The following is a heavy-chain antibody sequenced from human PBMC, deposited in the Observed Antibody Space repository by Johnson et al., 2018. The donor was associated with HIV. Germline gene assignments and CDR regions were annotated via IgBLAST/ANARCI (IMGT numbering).Heavy chain of an antibody. Sequence: QVQLVESGGGVVQPGRSLRLSCAASGFTFSSYAMHWVRQAPGKGLEWVAAISYDGSNKYYADSVKDRFTISRDNSKNTLCLQMNSLRPEDTAVFYCARANFNYYDSSGPDGHDAFDIWGQGTMVTVSS. J-gene: IGHJ3*02. D-gene: IGHD3-22*01. V-gene: IGHV3-30-3*01. CDR1: GFTFSSYA. CDR3: ARANFNYYDSSGPDGHDAFDI. CDR2: ISYDGSNK.